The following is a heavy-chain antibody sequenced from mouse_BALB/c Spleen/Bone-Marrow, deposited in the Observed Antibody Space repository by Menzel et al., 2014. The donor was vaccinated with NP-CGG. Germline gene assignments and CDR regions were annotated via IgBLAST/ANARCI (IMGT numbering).Heavy chain of an antibody. J-gene: IGHJ2*01. CDR3: ARYDYGVYFDY. D-gene: IGHD2-4*01. CDR1: GFNIKDTY. CDR2: IDPANGNT. Sequence: VQLQQPGAELVKPGASVKLSCTASGFNIKDTYMHWVKQRPEQGLEWIGRIDPANGNTKYDPKFQGKATITADTSSNTAYLQLSSLTSEDTAVYYCARYDYGVYFDYWGQGTTLTVSS. V-gene: IGHV14-3*02.